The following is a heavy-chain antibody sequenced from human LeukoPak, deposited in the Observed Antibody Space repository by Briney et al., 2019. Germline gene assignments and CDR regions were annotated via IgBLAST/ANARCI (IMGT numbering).Heavy chain of an antibody. J-gene: IGHJ4*02. V-gene: IGHV3-48*01. CDR3: ARPLTSGCSYGY. CDR2: ISDSSSSI. Sequence: GGSLRLSCAASGFTFSSYSMNWVRQAPGKGLEWVSYISDSSSSIYYADSVKGRFTISRDNAKNSLYLQMNSLRAEDTAVYYCARPLTSGCSYGYWGQGTLVTVSS. CDR1: GFTFSSYS. D-gene: IGHD5-18*01.